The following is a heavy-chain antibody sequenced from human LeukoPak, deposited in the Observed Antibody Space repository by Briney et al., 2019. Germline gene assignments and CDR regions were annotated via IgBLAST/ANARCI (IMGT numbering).Heavy chain of an antibody. CDR3: ARTARHLDY. V-gene: IGHV3-21*05. CDR1: GFTFSRYS. J-gene: IGHJ4*02. CDR2: ISGSGTDI. Sequence: PGGSLRLSCAASGFTFSRYSMNWVRQAPGKGLECLSYISGSGTDINYADSVRGRFTISRDNAKNLLYLQMNDLRVEDTAVYYCARTARHLDYWGQGTLVTVSS. D-gene: IGHD5-18*01.